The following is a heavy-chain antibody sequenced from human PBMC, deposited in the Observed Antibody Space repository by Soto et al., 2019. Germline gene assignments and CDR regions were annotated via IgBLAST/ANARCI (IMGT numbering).Heavy chain of an antibody. J-gene: IGHJ5*02. CDR2: ISASGDTT. CDR1: GFTFSSYA. D-gene: IGHD2-15*01. V-gene: IGHV3-23*01. CDR3: AALVIVAAAYNWFDP. Sequence: GGSLRLSCAASGFTFSSYALGWVRQAPGKGLEWVSAISASGDTTYYADSVKGRFTISKDNSKNTLYLQMNSLRPEDTAVYYCAALVIVAAAYNWFDPWGQGTLVTVSS.